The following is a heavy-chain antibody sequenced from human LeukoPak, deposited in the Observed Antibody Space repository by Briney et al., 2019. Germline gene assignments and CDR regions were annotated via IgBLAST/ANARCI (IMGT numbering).Heavy chain of an antibody. Sequence: PGGSLRLSCAASGFTFSSYGMHWVRQAPGKGLEWVAVISYDGSNKYYADSVKGRFTISRDNSKNTLFLQMNSLRAEDTAVYYCASVPAATQYAFDYWGQGTLVTVSS. D-gene: IGHD2-2*01. J-gene: IGHJ4*02. V-gene: IGHV3-30*03. CDR1: GFTFSSYG. CDR2: ISYDGSNK. CDR3: ASVPAATQYAFDY.